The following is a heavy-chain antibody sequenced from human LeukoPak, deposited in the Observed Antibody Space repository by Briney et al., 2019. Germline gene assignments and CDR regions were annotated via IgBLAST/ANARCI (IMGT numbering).Heavy chain of an antibody. D-gene: IGHD2-8*02. J-gene: IGHJ4*01. V-gene: IGHV3-11*04. CDR1: GFTFSDYH. CDR2: IHKADGRR. CDR3: VRGAWGMLIDY. Sequence: GGSLRLSCAASGFTFSDYHMTWIRQPPGKGLEWVSDIHKADGRRYYADSVKGRFTISRDNAKNSLFLQMSSLRPEDTAVYYCVRGAWGMLIDYWGHGTLVTVSS.